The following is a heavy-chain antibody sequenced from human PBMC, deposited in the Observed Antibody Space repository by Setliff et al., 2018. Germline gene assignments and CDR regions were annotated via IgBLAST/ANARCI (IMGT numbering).Heavy chain of an antibody. Sequence: GGSLRLSCTASGFTFSTYTMNWVRQAPGKGLEWVSFITGSSSYIYYADSVKGRFTISRDNAKNSLYLQMNSLRAEDTAVYYCARARGEQQLGHYYYYYGMDVWGQGTTVTVSS. J-gene: IGHJ6*02. CDR2: ITGSSSYI. CDR1: GFTFSTYT. V-gene: IGHV3-21*01. CDR3: ARARGEQQLGHYYYYYGMDV. D-gene: IGHD6-13*01.